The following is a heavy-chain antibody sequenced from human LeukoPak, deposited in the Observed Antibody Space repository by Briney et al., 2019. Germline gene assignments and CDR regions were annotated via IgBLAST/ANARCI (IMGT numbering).Heavy chain of an antibody. CDR2: IYPGDSDT. CDR1: GDTFTSYW. J-gene: IGHJ3*02. Sequence: GESLQISCKGSGDTFTSYWIGWVRQMPGKGLEWMGIIYPGDSDTRYSPSFQGQVTISADKSISTAYLQWSSLKASDTAMYYCARQGKGAYSSGWVDAFDIWGQGTMVTVSS. CDR3: ARQGKGAYSSGWVDAFDI. D-gene: IGHD6-19*01. V-gene: IGHV5-51*01.